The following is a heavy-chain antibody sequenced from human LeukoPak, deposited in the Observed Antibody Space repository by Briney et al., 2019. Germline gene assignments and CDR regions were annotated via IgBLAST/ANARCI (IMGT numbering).Heavy chain of an antibody. Sequence: ASVTVSCKASGYTFTSYGFSWVRQAPGQGLEWMGWISAYNGDTNYAQKFQGRVTMTTDTSTSTAYMELRSLKSDDTAVYYCARGKGVTMVTPLGYWGQGTLVTVSS. J-gene: IGHJ4*02. V-gene: IGHV1-18*01. D-gene: IGHD4/OR15-4a*01. CDR3: ARGKGVTMVTPLGY. CDR2: ISAYNGDT. CDR1: GYTFTSYG.